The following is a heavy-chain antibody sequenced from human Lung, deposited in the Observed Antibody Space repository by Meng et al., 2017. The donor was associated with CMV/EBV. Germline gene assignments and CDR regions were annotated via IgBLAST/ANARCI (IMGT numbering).Heavy chain of an antibody. D-gene: IGHD1-26*01. CDR1: GYTLTTFG. Sequence: QVQLVQSGAEVKKPGASVEVSCKASGYTLTTFGINGVRQAPGQGLEWMGWINAYNGDTNYAQTLQGRVTMTTDTSTSTAYMELRSLRSDDTAVYYCARVEVGITSGDYWGQGTLVTVSS. CDR2: INAYNGDT. J-gene: IGHJ4*02. V-gene: IGHV1-18*01. CDR3: ARVEVGITSGDY.